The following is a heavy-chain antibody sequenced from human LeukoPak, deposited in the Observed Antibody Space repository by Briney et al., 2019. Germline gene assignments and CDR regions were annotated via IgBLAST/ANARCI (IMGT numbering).Heavy chain of an antibody. J-gene: IGHJ4*02. CDR3: VATSGSSTN. CDR1: GFTFSNYT. CDR2: VSYGGSIK. Sequence: GGSLRLSCVASGFTFSNYTMHWVRRAPGKGLEWVAVVSYGGSIKYYADSVKSRLTISRDNSENTLYLQMNSLRAEDTAVYYCVATSGSSTNWGQGTLVTVSS. V-gene: IGHV3-30-3*01. D-gene: IGHD2-2*01.